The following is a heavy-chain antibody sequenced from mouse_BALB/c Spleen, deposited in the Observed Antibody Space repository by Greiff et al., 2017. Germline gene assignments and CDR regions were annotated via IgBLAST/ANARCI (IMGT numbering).Heavy chain of an antibody. J-gene: IGHJ2*01. CDR2: ISNGGGST. V-gene: IGHV5-12-2*01. CDR1: GFTFSSYT. CDR3: ARGRRDFDY. Sequence: EVKLQESGGGLVQPGGSLKLSCAASGFTFSSYTMSWVRQTPEKRLEWVAYISNGGGSTYYPDTVKGRFTISRDNAKNTLYLQMSSLKSEDTAMYYCARGRRDFDYWGQGTTLTVSS.